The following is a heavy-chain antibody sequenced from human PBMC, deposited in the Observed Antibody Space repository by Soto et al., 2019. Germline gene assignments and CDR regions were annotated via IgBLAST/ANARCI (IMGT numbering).Heavy chain of an antibody. D-gene: IGHD4-17*01. CDR1: GFTFDDYG. V-gene: IGHV3-20*01. J-gene: IGHJ3*02. CDR3: ARVPRPDYGDSKGAFDI. CDR2: INWNGGST. Sequence: EVQLVESGGGVVRPGGSLRLSCAASGFTFDDYGMSWVRHAPGKGLEWVSGINWNGGSTGYADSVKGRFTISRDNAKNSLYLQMNSLRAEDTALYHCARVPRPDYGDSKGAFDIWGQGTMVTVSS.